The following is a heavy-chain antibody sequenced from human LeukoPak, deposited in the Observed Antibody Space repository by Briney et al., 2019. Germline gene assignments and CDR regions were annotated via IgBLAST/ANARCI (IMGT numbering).Heavy chain of an antibody. D-gene: IGHD3-22*01. CDR1: GYSISSGYY. V-gene: IGHV4-38-2*02. CDR2: IYHSGST. J-gene: IGHJ3*02. Sequence: PSETLSLTCTVSGYSISSGYYWGWIRRPPGKGLEWIGSIYHSGSTYYNPSLKSRVTISVDTSKNQFSLKLSSVTAADTAVYYCARDWSIVEGLFDIWGQGTMVTVSS. CDR3: ARDWSIVEGLFDI.